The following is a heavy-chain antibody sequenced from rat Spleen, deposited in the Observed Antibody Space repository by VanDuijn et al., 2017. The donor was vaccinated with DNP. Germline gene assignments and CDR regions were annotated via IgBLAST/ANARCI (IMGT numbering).Heavy chain of an antibody. V-gene: IGHV5S10*01. Sequence: EVQLVESGGGLVQPGNSLKLSCAASGFTFSYYGMAWVRQAPKKGLEWVATITYDGSSPYYRDSVKGRFTVSRDNAKSTLYLQMDSLRSEDTATYYCAKYYGYNSYFFDYWGQGVMVTVSS. CDR2: ITYDGSSP. D-gene: IGHD1-9*01. J-gene: IGHJ2*01. CDR1: GFTFSYYG. CDR3: AKYYGYNSYFFDY.